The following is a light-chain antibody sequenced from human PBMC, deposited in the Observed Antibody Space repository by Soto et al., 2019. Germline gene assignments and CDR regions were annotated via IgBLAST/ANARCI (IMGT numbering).Light chain of an antibody. CDR2: GAS. CDR3: QHYNDGPPWT. J-gene: IGKJ1*01. V-gene: IGKV3-15*01. CDR1: QSITGN. Sequence: DIVMTQSPGTLSLSPGERATLSCRASQSITGNYLAWYQQKPGQSPRLLIYGASTRATGIAARFSGSGSGTEFTLTISSLQSEDSAVYYCQHYNDGPPWTFGQGTKVDIK.